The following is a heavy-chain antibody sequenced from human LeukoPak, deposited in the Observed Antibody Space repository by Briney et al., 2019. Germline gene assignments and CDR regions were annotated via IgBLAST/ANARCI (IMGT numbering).Heavy chain of an antibody. V-gene: IGHV3-7*01. CDR1: GFTFSSYW. Sequence: PGGSLRLSCAASGFTFSSYWMSWVRQAPGKGLEWVANIKQDGSERYYVDSVKGRFTISRDNAKNSLYLQMNSLRAEDTAVYYCARDYYDSSGLGWGNDAFDIWGQGTMVPVSS. CDR2: IKQDGSER. J-gene: IGHJ3*02. D-gene: IGHD3-22*01. CDR3: ARDYYDSSGLGWGNDAFDI.